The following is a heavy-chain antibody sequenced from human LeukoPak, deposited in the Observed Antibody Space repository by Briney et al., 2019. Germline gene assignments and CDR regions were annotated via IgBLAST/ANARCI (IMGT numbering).Heavy chain of an antibody. V-gene: IGHV3-23*01. D-gene: IGHD3-9*01. Sequence: GGSLRLSCAASGFPLSSYAMRCVPHSPGKGLEWVSSISGSGGSTYYADPVKGRFTISRDNSKNTLYLQMNSLRAEDTAVYYCAKDIGRRYYDILAGYYDYWGQGTLVTVSS. J-gene: IGHJ4*02. CDR3: AKDIGRRYYDILAGYYDY. CDR1: GFPLSSYA. CDR2: ISGSGGST.